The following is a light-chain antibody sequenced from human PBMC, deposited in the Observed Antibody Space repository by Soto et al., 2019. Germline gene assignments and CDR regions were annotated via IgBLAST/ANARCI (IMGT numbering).Light chain of an antibody. CDR2: GAS. V-gene: IGKV3-20*01. Sequence: ESVLTQSPGTLYLSPGERATLSGRASQSVRSSFLAWYQLKPGQAPRLLIYGASSSATGIPDRFSGSESGTAFTLNLSRLEPEDFAVYYCQQDDSSPWTFGQGTKVEIK. CDR3: QQDDSSPWT. CDR1: QSVRSSF. J-gene: IGKJ1*01.